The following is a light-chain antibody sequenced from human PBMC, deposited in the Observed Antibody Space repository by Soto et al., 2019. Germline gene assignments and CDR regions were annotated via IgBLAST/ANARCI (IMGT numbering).Light chain of an antibody. Sequence: QSALTQPPSASGSPGQSVTISCTGSSRDIGGYNYVSWYQQHPGKAPRLMIYDVSKRPSGVPDRFAGSKSGNTASLIVSGHQAEDEDDYYCSLYAGFINYVFGIGTKLTVL. V-gene: IGLV2-8*01. CDR3: SLYAGFINYV. CDR2: DVS. CDR1: SRDIGGYNY. J-gene: IGLJ1*01.